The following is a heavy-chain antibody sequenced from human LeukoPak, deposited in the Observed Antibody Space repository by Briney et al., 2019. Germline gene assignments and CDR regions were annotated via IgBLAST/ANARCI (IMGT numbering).Heavy chain of an antibody. CDR2: IYYNGAT. CDR3: AKEARFLSGNYYGRDDF. CDR1: GGSISSTSYY. D-gene: IGHD1-26*01. J-gene: IGHJ4*02. V-gene: IGHV4-39*02. Sequence: PSETLSLTCDVSGGSISSTSYYWGWIRQPPGKGLEWIGTIYYNGATQYSPSLKSRVSISVDTSKNQFSLKLSSVTATDTAVYYCAKEARFLSGNYYGRDDFWGQGTLSPSPQ.